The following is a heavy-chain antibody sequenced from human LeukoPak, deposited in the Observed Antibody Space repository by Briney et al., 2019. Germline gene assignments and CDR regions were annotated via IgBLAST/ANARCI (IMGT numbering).Heavy chain of an antibody. CDR1: GGSISSYY. CDR3: ASASGTGAFDI. V-gene: IGHV4-59*01. CDR2: IHYSGST. J-gene: IGHJ3*02. Sequence: PSQTLSLTCTVSGGSISSYYWNWIRQPPGKGLEWIGYIHYSGSTNYNPFLTSRVTISVDTSKNQFSLKLSSVTAADTAVYYCASASGTGAFDIWGQGTMVTVSS. D-gene: IGHD1-1*01.